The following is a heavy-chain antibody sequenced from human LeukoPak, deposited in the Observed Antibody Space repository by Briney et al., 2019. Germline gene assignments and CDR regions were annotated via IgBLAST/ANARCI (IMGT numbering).Heavy chain of an antibody. J-gene: IGHJ4*02. CDR2: ISPGGDIK. Sequence: GGSLRLSCAASGFTFNRYGMNWVRQAPGKGLEWVSGISPGGDIKYYADSVKGRFVISRDNSKNTVYLQMNSLRVDDTARYYCAQDGAWLRFDHWGQGTLVTVSS. CDR1: GFTFNRYG. V-gene: IGHV3-23*01. D-gene: IGHD5-12*01. CDR3: AQDGAWLRFDH.